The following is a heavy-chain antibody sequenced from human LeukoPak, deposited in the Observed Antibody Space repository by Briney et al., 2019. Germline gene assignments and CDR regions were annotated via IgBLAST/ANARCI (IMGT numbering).Heavy chain of an antibody. D-gene: IGHD3-3*01. V-gene: IGHV4-38-2*01. CDR3: ARLSIFGVVIPEVMDV. J-gene: IGHJ6*03. CDR1: GYSISSGFY. CDR2: IYHSGST. Sequence: SETLSLTCAVSGYSISSGFYWGWIRQPPGKGLEWTGSIYHSGSTYYNPSLKSRVTISVDTSKNQFSLKLSSVTAADTAVYYCARLSIFGVVIPEVMDVWGKGTTVIVSS.